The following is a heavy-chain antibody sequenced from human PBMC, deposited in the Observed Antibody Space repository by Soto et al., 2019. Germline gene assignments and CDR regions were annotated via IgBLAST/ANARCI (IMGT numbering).Heavy chain of an antibody. Sequence: GSLRLSCAASGFTFSSYAMSWVRQAPGKGLEWVSAISGSGGSTYYADSVKGRFTISRDNSKNTLYLQMNSLRAEDTAVYYCAKGDTMIVVVTDFDYWGQGILVTVSS. D-gene: IGHD3-22*01. V-gene: IGHV3-23*01. CDR3: AKGDTMIVVVTDFDY. J-gene: IGHJ4*02. CDR2: ISGSGGST. CDR1: GFTFSSYA.